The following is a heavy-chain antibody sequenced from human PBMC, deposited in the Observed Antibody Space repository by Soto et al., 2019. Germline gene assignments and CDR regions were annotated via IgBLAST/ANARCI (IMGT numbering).Heavy chain of an antibody. Sequence: GGSLRLSCAASGFTFSSYGMHWVRQAPGKGLEWVAVIWYDGSNKYYADSVKGRFTISRDNSKNTLYLQMNSLRAEDTAVYYCARASGEGYGDYYFDYWGQGTLVTVSS. CDR3: ARASGEGYGDYYFDY. CDR1: GFTFSSYG. J-gene: IGHJ4*02. CDR2: IWYDGSNK. V-gene: IGHV3-33*01. D-gene: IGHD4-17*01.